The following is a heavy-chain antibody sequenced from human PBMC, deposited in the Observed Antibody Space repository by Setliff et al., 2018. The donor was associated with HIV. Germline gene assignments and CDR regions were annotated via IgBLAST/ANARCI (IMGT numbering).Heavy chain of an antibody. CDR2: ISSSSGYI. CDR3: ARDRPNYYDSSVYAFDI. V-gene: IGHV3-21*01. Sequence: LRLSCAASGSTFSSYSMNWVRQAPGKGLEWVSSISSSSGYIHYADSLKGRFTISRDNAKNSLYLQTNSLRAEDTAVYYCARDRPNYYDSSVYAFDIWGQGTMVTVS. CDR1: GSTFSSYS. D-gene: IGHD3-22*01. J-gene: IGHJ3*02.